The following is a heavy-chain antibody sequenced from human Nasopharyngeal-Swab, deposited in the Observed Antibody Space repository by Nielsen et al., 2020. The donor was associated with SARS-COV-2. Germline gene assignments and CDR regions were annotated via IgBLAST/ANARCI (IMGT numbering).Heavy chain of an antibody. V-gene: IGHV3-11*05. CDR3: ARDSPLGTAMVTFGYYYYGMDV. D-gene: IGHD5-18*01. CDR1: GFTFSDYY. J-gene: IGHJ6*02. Sequence: GGSLRLSCAASGFTFSDYYMSWFRQAPGKGLEWASYISSSSTYTNYADSVKGRFTISRDNAKNSLYLQMNSLRAEDTAVYYCARDSPLGTAMVTFGYYYYGMDVWGRGTTVTVSS. CDR2: ISSSSTYT.